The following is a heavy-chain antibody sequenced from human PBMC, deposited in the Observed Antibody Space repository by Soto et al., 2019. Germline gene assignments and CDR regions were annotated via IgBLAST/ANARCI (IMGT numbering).Heavy chain of an antibody. CDR2: IIPILGIA. V-gene: IGHV1-69*02. Sequence: QVQLVQSGAEVKKPGSSVKVSCKASGGTFSSYTISWVRQAPGQGLEWMGRIIPILGIANYAQKFQGRVTITADKATSTAYRELSSLRSEDTAVYYCARGLYCGGDCYSFDIWGQGTMGTGSS. CDR3: ARGLYCGGDCYSFDI. J-gene: IGHJ3*02. CDR1: GGTFSSYT. D-gene: IGHD2-21*02.